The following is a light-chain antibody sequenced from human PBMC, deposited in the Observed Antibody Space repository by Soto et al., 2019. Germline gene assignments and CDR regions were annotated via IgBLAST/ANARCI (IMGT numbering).Light chain of an antibody. Sequence: EVVMTQSPATLSVSPGERATLSCRASQSVSNNLAWYQQIPGQAPRFLIYGASTRATGIPVRFSGSGSGTEFNLTISSLQSEDFAVYYCQQYDNWPRTFGQGTKVEIK. CDR1: QSVSNN. CDR3: QQYDNWPRT. V-gene: IGKV3-15*01. CDR2: GAS. J-gene: IGKJ1*01.